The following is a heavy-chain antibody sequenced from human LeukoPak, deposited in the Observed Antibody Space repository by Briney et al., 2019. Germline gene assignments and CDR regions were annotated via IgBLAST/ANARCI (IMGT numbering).Heavy chain of an antibody. D-gene: IGHD3-22*01. CDR2: IKQDGSEK. Sequence: GGSLRLSCAVSGFTFSSYWMSWVCQAPGKGLEWVANIKQDGSEKYYVDSVKGRFTISRDNAKNSLYLQMNSLRAEDTAVYYCASFSGYYFYFDYWGQGTLVTVSS. V-gene: IGHV3-7*01. CDR1: GFTFSSYW. CDR3: ASFSGYYFYFDY. J-gene: IGHJ4*02.